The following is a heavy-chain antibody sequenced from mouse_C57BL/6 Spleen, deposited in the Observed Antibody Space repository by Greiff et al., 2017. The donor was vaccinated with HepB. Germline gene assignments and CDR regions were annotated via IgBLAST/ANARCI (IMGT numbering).Heavy chain of an antibody. CDR3: TRSNDYDRVFAY. J-gene: IGHJ3*01. CDR1: GYTFTDYE. Sequence: QVHVKQSGAELVRPGASVTLSCKASGYTFTDYEMHWVKQTPVHGLEWIGAIDPETGGTAYNQKFKGKAILTADKSSSTAYMELRSLTSEDSAVYYCTRSNDYDRVFAYWGQGTLVTVSA. D-gene: IGHD2-4*01. CDR2: IDPETGGT. V-gene: IGHV1-15*01.